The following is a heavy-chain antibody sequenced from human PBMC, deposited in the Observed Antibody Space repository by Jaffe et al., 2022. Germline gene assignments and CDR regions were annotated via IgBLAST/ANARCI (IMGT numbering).Heavy chain of an antibody. CDR1: GYSISSGYY. Sequence: QVQLQESGPGLVKPSETLSLTCAVSGYSISSGYYWGWIRQPPGKGLEWIGSIYHSGSTYYNPSLKSRVTISVDTSKNQFSLKLSSVTAADTAVYYCARETIAAAGTHAFDIWGQGTMVTVSS. D-gene: IGHD6-13*01. CDR3: ARETIAAAGTHAFDI. CDR2: IYHSGST. V-gene: IGHV4-38-2*02. J-gene: IGHJ3*02.